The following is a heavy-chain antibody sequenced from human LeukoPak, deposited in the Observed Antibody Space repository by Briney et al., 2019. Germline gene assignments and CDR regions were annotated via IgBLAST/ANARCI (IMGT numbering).Heavy chain of an antibody. CDR2: ISISSATI. CDR1: GFTFSSFG. CDR3: ARDLHCSGGSCYSGLHY. J-gene: IGHJ4*02. D-gene: IGHD2-15*01. Sequence: GGSLRLSCAASGFTFSSFGMNWVRQAPGKGLEWVSYISISSATIYYADSVKGRFTISRDNSKNTLYLQMNSLRPEDTAVYYCARDLHCSGGSCYSGLHYWGQGTLVTVSS. V-gene: IGHV3-48*01.